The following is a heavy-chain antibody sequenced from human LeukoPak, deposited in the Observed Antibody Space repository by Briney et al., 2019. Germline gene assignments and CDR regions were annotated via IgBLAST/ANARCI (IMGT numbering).Heavy chain of an antibody. CDR2: INTDGRGT. CDR3: VRDGAGGSHPFDY. D-gene: IGHD3-16*01. CDR1: GFTFSSYW. V-gene: IGHV3-74*01. Sequence: PGGSLRLSCAASGFTFSSYWMHWVRQAPGKGLLWVSRINTDGRGTSYVDSVKGRFTISRDNAKNTVYLQMNSLRAEDTAVYYCVRDGAGGSHPFDYWGQGTLVTVSS. J-gene: IGHJ4*02.